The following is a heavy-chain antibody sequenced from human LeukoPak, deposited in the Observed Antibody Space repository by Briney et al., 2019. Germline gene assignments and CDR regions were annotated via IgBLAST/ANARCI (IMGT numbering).Heavy chain of an antibody. CDR3: AKEDDYGGNYYYYYMDV. J-gene: IGHJ6*03. V-gene: IGHV3-30*02. Sequence: GGSLRLSCGASGFTFSSYGMHWVRQAPGKGLEWVTFIRYDGSNKYYADSVKGRFTISRDNSKNTLYLQMNSLRAEDTAVYYCAKEDDYGGNYYYYYMDVWGKGTTVTVSS. CDR2: IRYDGSNK. D-gene: IGHD4-23*01. CDR1: GFTFSSYG.